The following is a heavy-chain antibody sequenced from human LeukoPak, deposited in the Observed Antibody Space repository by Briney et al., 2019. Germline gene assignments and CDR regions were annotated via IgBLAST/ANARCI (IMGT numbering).Heavy chain of an antibody. D-gene: IGHD4-17*01. J-gene: IGHJ4*02. V-gene: IGHV3-11*01. Sequence: KSGGSLRLSCAASGFTFSDYYMSWIRQAPGKGLEWVSYTSSSGSTIYYADSVKGRFTISRDNAKNSLYLQMNSLRAEDTAVYYCARDPNDYGDYVHYFDYWGQGTLVTVSS. CDR1: GFTFSDYY. CDR2: TSSSGSTI. CDR3: ARDPNDYGDYVHYFDY.